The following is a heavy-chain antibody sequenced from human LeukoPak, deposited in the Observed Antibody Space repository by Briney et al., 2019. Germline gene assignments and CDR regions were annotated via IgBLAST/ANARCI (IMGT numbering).Heavy chain of an antibody. CDR2: ISAYKGNT. CDR3: ARDRGGKVDRCFDL. J-gene: IGHJ2*01. Sequence: ASVKVSCKASGYPFASYGISWVRQAPGQGLEWMGWISAYKGNTNYAQKFQGRVTMTTDTSTSTAYMELRSLRSDDTAVYYCARDRGGKVDRCFDLWGRGTLVTVSS. CDR1: GYPFASYG. V-gene: IGHV1-18*01. D-gene: IGHD4-23*01.